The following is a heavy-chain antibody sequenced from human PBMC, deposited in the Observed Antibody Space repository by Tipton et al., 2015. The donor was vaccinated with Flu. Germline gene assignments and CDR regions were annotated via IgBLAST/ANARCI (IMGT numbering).Heavy chain of an antibody. V-gene: IGHV1-18*01. CDR1: GYTFTSYG. CDR2: ISAYNGNT. CDR3: ARDPRGNYDSSSGYSYGMDV. J-gene: IGHJ6*02. D-gene: IGHD3-22*01. Sequence: QLVQSGAEVKKPGASVKVSCKASGYTFTSYGISWVRQAPGQGLEWMGWISAYNGNTNYAQKLQGRVTMTTDTSTSTAYMELRSLRSDDTAVYYCARDPRGNYDSSSGYSYGMDVWGQGTTVTVSS.